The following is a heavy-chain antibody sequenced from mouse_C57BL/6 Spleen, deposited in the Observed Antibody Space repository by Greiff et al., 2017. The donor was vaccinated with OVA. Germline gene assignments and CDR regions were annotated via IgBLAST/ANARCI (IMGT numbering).Heavy chain of an antibody. CDR2: FYPGSGSI. CDR1: GYTFTEYT. V-gene: IGHV1-62-2*01. Sequence: QVQLQQSGAELVKPGASVKLSCKASGYTFTEYTIHWVKQRSGQGLEWIGWFYPGSGSIKYNEKFKDKATLTADKSSSTVYMELSRLTSDDSAVYFCARHEEGSDYGGSPFAYWGQGTLVTVSA. CDR3: ARHEEGSDYGGSPFAY. D-gene: IGHD1-1*01. J-gene: IGHJ3*01.